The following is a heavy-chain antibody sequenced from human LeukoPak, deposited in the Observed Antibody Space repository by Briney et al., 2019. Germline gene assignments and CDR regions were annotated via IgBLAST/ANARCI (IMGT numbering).Heavy chain of an antibody. D-gene: IGHD2-15*01. CDR1: GFTFSSYA. CDR3: ARGGAYCSGGSCYYDAFDI. J-gene: IGHJ3*02. V-gene: IGHV3-21*01. Sequence: GGSLRLSCAASGFTFSSYAMHWVRQAPGKGLEWVSSVSSSSSYIYYADSVKGRFTISRDNAKNSLYLQMNSLRAEDTAVYYCARGGAYCSGGSCYYDAFDIWGQGTMVTVSS. CDR2: VSSSSSYI.